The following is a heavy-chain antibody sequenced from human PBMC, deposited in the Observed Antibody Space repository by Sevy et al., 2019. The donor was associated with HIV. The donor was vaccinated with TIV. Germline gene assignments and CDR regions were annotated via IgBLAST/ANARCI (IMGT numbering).Heavy chain of an antibody. J-gene: IGHJ4*02. CDR1: GFTFSSYS. CDR3: ARDVEYSSSSGDY. V-gene: IGHV3-48*01. Sequence: LTCAASGFTFSSYSMNWVRQAPGKGLEWVSYISSNSSTIYYADSVKGRFTISRDNAKNSLYLQMNSLRAEDTAVYYCARDVEYSSSSGDYWGQGTLVTVSS. D-gene: IGHD6-6*01. CDR2: ISSNSSTI.